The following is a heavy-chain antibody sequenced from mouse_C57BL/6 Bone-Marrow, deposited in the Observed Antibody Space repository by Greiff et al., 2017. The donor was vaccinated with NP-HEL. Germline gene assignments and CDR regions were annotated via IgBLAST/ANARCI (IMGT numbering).Heavy chain of an antibody. D-gene: IGHD6-1*01. CDR1: GFTFSDYY. J-gene: IGHJ2*01. V-gene: IGHV5-16*01. CDR3: ARDGSLSPYYFDY. Sequence: EVKLMESEGGLVQPGSSMKLSCTASGFTFSDYYMAWVRQVPEKGLEWVANINYDGSSPYYLDSLKSRFIISRDNAKNIRYLQMSSLKSEDTATYYCARDGSLSPYYFDYWGQGTTLTVSS. CDR2: INYDGSSP.